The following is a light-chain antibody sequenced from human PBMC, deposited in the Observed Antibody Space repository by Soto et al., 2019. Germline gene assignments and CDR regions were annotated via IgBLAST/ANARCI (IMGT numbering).Light chain of an antibody. CDR3: QQYVSSPIT. J-gene: IGKJ3*01. V-gene: IGKV3-20*01. Sequence: IVLTQSPGTLSLSPGERATLSCRASQSVSSSYLAWYQQKPGQAPRLLIYGASSRATGIPGRFSGSGSGTDFTLTISRLEPEDFAVYYCQQYVSSPITFGPGTKVDIK. CDR1: QSVSSSY. CDR2: GAS.